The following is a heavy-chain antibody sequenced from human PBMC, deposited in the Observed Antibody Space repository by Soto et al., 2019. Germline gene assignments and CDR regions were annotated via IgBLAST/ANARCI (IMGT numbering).Heavy chain of an antibody. CDR1: GFTFSSYG. CDR2: ISYDGSNK. Sequence: QVQLVESGGGVVQPGRSLRLSCAASGFTFSSYGMHWVRQAPGKGLEWVAVISYDGSNKYYADSVKGRFTISRDNSKTTLYLQMNSLTAEDTAVYYCAKDLYSSSWYIYYGMDVWGQGTTVTVSS. V-gene: IGHV3-30*18. D-gene: IGHD6-13*01. J-gene: IGHJ6*02. CDR3: AKDLYSSSWYIYYGMDV.